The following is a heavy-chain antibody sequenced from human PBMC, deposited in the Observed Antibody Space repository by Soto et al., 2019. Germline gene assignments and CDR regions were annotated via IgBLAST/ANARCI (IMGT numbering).Heavy chain of an antibody. J-gene: IGHJ4*02. CDR2: IQSGGAT. CDR1: GFTVSSKY. Sequence: PGGSLRLSCAASGFTVSSKYMTWVRQAPGKGLEWVSLIQSGGATYYADSVKGRFTISRDNSKNTLYLQMNSLRAEDTAVYYCAGGDYKTSDFWGQGTLVTVSS. CDR3: AGGDYKTSDF. V-gene: IGHV3-66*01. D-gene: IGHD4-17*01.